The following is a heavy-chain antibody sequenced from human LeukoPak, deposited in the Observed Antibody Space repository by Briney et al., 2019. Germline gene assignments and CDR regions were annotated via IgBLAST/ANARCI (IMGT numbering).Heavy chain of an antibody. CDR3: ARGRKVPAAIRAYYYYYMDV. J-gene: IGHJ6*03. CDR2: MNPNSGNT. V-gene: IGHV1-8*03. CDR1: VCTFSSYA. D-gene: IGHD2-2*02. Sequence: AAVKVSCKASVCTFSSYAISWVRQAPGQGLEWMGWMNPNSGNTGYAQTFQSRVTITRNTSISTAYMELSSLRSEDTAVYYCARGRKVPAAIRAYYYYYMDVWGKGTTVTVSS.